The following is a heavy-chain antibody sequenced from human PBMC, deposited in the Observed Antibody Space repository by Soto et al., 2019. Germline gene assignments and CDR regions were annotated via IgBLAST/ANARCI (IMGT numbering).Heavy chain of an antibody. CDR3: ATENYYGSGSYDRDAFDI. Sequence: SVKVSCKASGGTLSSYGIPWVRQAPVEGLEWMGGIIPMSGTANYAQKFQGRVAISVDESTRAAYMEFSSLTSEDTAMYYCATENYYGSGSYDRDAFDIRRQGTMVTVS. J-gene: IGHJ3*02. V-gene: IGHV1-69*13. CDR2: IIPMSGTA. CDR1: GGTLSSYG. D-gene: IGHD3-10*01.